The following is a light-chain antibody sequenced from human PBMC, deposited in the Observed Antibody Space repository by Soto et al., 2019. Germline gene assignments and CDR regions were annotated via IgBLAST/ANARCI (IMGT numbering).Light chain of an antibody. CDR2: DAS. Sequence: DIQMTQSPSTLSASLGDRVTITCRASQSISRYVAWYQQKPGKVPKVLIYDASSLERGVPSRFSGSGSGTEFTLTISSLQPDDFATYYCQQYNTYPLTFGQGTKVDIK. CDR3: QQYNTYPLT. J-gene: IGKJ1*01. CDR1: QSISRY. V-gene: IGKV1-5*01.